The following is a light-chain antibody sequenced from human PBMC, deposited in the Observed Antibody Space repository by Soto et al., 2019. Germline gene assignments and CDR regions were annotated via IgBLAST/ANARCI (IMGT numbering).Light chain of an antibody. CDR2: DAS. Sequence: EIQRTQCPPSLSASVGDRVTITCEASQDISNYLNWYQQKPGKAPKLLIYDASNLETGVPSRFSGSGSGTDFTFTISSLQPEDFATYYCQQYDNLPLIFGQGTRLEIK. V-gene: IGKV1-33*01. J-gene: IGKJ5*01. CDR1: QDISNY. CDR3: QQYDNLPLI.